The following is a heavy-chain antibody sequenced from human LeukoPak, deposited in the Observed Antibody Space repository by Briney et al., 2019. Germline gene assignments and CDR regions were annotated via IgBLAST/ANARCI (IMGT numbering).Heavy chain of an antibody. CDR2: INPNSGGT. D-gene: IGHD3-10*01. CDR1: GYTFTGYY. J-gene: IGHJ3*02. Sequence: GASVKVSCKASGYTFTGYYMHWVRQAPGQGLEWMGWINPNSGGTNYAQKFQGRVSMTRDTSISTAYMELNRLRSDDTAVYYCARPFGSGRRDAFAIWGQGTVVTVSS. CDR3: ARPFGSGRRDAFAI. V-gene: IGHV1-2*02.